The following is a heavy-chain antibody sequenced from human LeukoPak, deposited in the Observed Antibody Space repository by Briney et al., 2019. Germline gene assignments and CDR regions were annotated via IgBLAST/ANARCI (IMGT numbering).Heavy chain of an antibody. J-gene: IGHJ3*02. CDR2: ISAYNGNT. Sequence: ASVKVSCKASGYTFTSYGISWVRQAPGQGLEWMGWISAYNGNTNYAQKLQGRVTMTTDTSTSTAYMELRSLRSDDTAVYYCARDPTVTTGPGLLGAFDIWGQGTMVTVSS. V-gene: IGHV1-18*01. D-gene: IGHD4-17*01. CDR1: GYTFTSYG. CDR3: ARDPTVTTGPGLLGAFDI.